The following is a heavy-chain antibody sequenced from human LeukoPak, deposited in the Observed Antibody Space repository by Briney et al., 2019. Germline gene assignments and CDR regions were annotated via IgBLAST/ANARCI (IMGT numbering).Heavy chain of an antibody. D-gene: IGHD4-11*01. CDR1: GFAFSNYW. J-gene: IGHJ4*02. CDR2: MNEDGSEK. V-gene: IGHV3-7*01. CDR3: ARDRGYSNFDY. Sequence: GGSLRLSCAASGFAFSNYWMSWVRQAPGKGLEWVANMNEDGSEKNYVDSVKGRFTISKDNAQDSLYLQMNSLRAEDTAVYYCARDRGYSNFDYWGQGTLLTVSS.